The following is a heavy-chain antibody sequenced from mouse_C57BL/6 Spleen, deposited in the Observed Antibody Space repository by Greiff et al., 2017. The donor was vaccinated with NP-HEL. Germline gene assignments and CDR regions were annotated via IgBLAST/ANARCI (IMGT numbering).Heavy chain of an antibody. J-gene: IGHJ1*03. V-gene: IGHV5-4*01. CDR2: ISDGGSYT. CDR1: GFTFSSYA. D-gene: IGHD1-1*02. CDR3: ARDPSYGDWYFDV. Sequence: DVKLVESGGGLVKPGGSLKLSCAASGFTFSSYAMSWVRQTPEKRLEWVATISDGGSYTYYPDNVKGRFTISRDNAKNNLYLQMSHLKSEDTAMYYCARDPSYGDWYFDVWGTGTTVTVSS.